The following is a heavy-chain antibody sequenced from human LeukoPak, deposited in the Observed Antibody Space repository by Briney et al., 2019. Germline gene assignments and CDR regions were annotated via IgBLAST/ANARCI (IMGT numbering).Heavy chain of an antibody. V-gene: IGHV4-59*12. CDR1: GGSISSYY. CDR2: IYYSGST. CDR3: ARETASIAVAGTGREDASDI. Sequence: SETLSLTCTVSGGSISSYYWSWIRQPPGKGLEWIGYIYYSGSTYYNPSLKSRVTISVDTSKNQFSLKLSSVTAADTAVYYCARETASIAVAGTGREDASDIWGQGTMVTVSS. J-gene: IGHJ3*02. D-gene: IGHD6-19*01.